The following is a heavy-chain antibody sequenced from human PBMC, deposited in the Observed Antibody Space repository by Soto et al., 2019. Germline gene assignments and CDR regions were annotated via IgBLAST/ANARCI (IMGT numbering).Heavy chain of an antibody. D-gene: IGHD3-10*01. V-gene: IGHV3-30-3*01. CDR1: GFTFSSYA. CDR2: ISYDGSNK. J-gene: IGHJ6*02. Sequence: PGGSLRLSCVASGFTFSSYAMHWVRQAPGKGLEWVAVISYDGSNKYYADSVKGRFTISRDNSKNTLYLQMNSLRAEDTAVYYCARDGRGPITMVRGGSYYYYGMDVWGQGTTVTVSS. CDR3: ARDGRGPITMVRGGSYYYYGMDV.